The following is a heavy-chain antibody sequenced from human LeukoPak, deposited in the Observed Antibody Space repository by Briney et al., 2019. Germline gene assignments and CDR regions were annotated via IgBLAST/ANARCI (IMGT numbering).Heavy chain of an antibody. CDR3: ARDGPHDY. J-gene: IGHJ4*02. V-gene: IGHV3-30*01. CDR2: ISYDGNNK. CDR1: GFTFSSYP. Sequence: LSGGSLRLSCAASGFTFSSYPFHWVRQAPGKGLEWVAVISYDGNNKYYADSVKGRFTISRDISKNTLYLQINRLRPEDTATYYCARDGPHDYWGQGTLVTVSS.